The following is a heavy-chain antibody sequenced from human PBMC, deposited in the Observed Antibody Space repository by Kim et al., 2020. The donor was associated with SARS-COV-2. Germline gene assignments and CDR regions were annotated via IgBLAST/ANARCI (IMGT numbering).Heavy chain of an antibody. Sequence: ASVKVSCKASGYTFTDYHLHWLRQAPGQRLEWMGCINGGRGDTKYSQKFQGRVMFTRDTSASTVYMDLSSLRSEDTAIFYCVRVAVTGTGYFQHWGQAPWAPSP. J-gene: IGHJ1*01. CDR3: VRVAVTGTGYFQH. CDR2: INGGRGDT. V-gene: IGHV1-3*01. CDR1: GYTFTDYH. D-gene: IGHD6-19*01.